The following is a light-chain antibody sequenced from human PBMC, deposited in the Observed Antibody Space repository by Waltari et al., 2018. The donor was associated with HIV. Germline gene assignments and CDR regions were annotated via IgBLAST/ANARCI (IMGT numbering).Light chain of an antibody. Sequence: ELVLTQSPATLSLSPGDRATLSCRASQSVSSYLAWYHQKPGQAPRLLIYDASNRATGIPARFSGSGSGTDFTLTISSLEPEDFAVYYCQQRSNWRYTFGQGTKLEIK. V-gene: IGKV3-11*01. CDR3: QQRSNWRYT. CDR2: DAS. J-gene: IGKJ2*01. CDR1: QSVSSY.